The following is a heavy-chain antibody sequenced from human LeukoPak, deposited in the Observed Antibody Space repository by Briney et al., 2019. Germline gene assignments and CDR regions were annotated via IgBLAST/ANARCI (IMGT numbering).Heavy chain of an antibody. CDR3: ARDQGSGWLNWFDP. CDR2: INPNSGGT. V-gene: IGHV1-2*02. Sequence: ASVKVSCEASGYTFTGYYMHWVRQAPGQGLEWMGWINPNSGGTNYAQKFQGRVTMTRDTSISTAYMELSRLRSDDTAVYYCARDQGSGWLNWFDPWGQGTLVTVSS. D-gene: IGHD6-19*01. J-gene: IGHJ5*02. CDR1: GYTFTGYY.